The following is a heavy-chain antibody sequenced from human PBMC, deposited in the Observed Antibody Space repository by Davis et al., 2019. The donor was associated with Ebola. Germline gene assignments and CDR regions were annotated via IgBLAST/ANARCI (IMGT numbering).Heavy chain of an antibody. CDR2: ISYDGSNK. V-gene: IGHV3-30*18. CDR3: AKDYEWLPLFDY. D-gene: IGHD5-12*01. J-gene: IGHJ4*02. CDR1: GFTFSSYG. Sequence: PGGSLRLSCAASGFTFSSYGMHWVRQAPGKGLEWVAVISYDGSNKYYADSVKGRFTISRDNSKNTLYLQMNSLRAEDTAVYYCAKDYEWLPLFDYWGQGTLVTVSS.